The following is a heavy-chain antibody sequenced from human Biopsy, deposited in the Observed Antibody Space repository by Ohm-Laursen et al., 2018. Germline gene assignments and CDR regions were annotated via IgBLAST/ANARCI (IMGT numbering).Heavy chain of an antibody. D-gene: IGHD2-8*01. CDR3: ARDPLNGHKHFDY. V-gene: IGHV1-2*02. Sequence: ASVKVSCKAPGGTFSNYGVNWVRQAPGQGLEWLGYINCKTGATNYAQKFQGTVTMTRDTSISTVYLALGSLRSADTAIYYCARDPLNGHKHFDYWGQGSLVTVSS. CDR1: GGTFSNYG. CDR2: INCKTGAT. J-gene: IGHJ4*02.